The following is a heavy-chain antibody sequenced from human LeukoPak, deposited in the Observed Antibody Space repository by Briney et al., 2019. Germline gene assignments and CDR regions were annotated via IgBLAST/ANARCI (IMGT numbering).Heavy chain of an antibody. J-gene: IGHJ3*02. D-gene: IGHD3-10*01. V-gene: IGHV1-69*13. Sequence: SVKVSCKASGGTFSSYAISWVRQAPGQGLEWMGGIIPIFGTANYAQKFQGRVTITADESTSTAYMELSSLRSEDTAVYYCAREGTRRGNDAFDIWGQGTMVTVSS. CDR3: AREGTRRGNDAFDI. CDR2: IIPIFGTA. CDR1: GGTFSSYA.